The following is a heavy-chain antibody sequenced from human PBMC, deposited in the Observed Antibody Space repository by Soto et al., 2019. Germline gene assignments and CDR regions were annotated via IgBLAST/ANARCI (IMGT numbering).Heavy chain of an antibody. CDR2: IYPGDFDT. Sequence: GESLKISCKGSGYSFTSYWIGWVRQMPGKGLEWMGIIYPGDFDTRYSPSFQGQVTISADKSISTAYLQWSSLKASDTAMYYCARHEFISNPHCDLVRNWFDPWGQGTLVTVSS. CDR1: GYSFTSYW. CDR3: ARHEFISNPHCDLVRNWFDP. D-gene: IGHD2-21*02. V-gene: IGHV5-51*01. J-gene: IGHJ5*02.